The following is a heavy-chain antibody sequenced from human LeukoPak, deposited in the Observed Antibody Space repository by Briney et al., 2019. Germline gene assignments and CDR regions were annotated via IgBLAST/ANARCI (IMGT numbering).Heavy chain of an antibody. J-gene: IGHJ4*02. CDR2: INPNSGGT. CDR3: ARVRGYCSSTSCPPGDY. CDR1: GYTFTGYY. D-gene: IGHD2-2*01. Sequence: ASVKVSCKASGYTFTGYYMHWVRQAPGQGLEWMGWINPNSGGTNYAQKFQGSVTMTRDTSISTAYMELSRLRSDDTAVYYCARVRGYCSSTSCPPGDYWGQGTLVTVSS. V-gene: IGHV1-2*02.